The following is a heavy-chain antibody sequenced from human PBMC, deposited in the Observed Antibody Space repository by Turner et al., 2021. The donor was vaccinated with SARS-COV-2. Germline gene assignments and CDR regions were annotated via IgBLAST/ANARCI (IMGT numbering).Heavy chain of an antibody. CDR2: IRGSGVTK. D-gene: IGHD3-16*01. Sequence: EVQLLESGGGLVQPGGSLRLSCAASGITSTSYSMSWVRQAPGKGLEWVSSIRGSGVTKYYADSVKGRFTISRDSFNNMVYLQMNSLRADDMAVYYCAKGGWGAFDYWGQGILVIVSS. V-gene: IGHV3-23*01. CDR3: AKGGWGAFDY. J-gene: IGHJ4*02. CDR1: GITSTSYS.